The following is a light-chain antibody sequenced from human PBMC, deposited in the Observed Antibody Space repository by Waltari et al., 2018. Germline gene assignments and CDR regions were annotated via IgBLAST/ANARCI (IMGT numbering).Light chain of an antibody. V-gene: IGKV3-11*01. CDR1: QTVGYS. CDR3: QQRSISCT. Sequence: ILLTQFPDTLSFSPGERATLSCSASQTVGYSLAWYQHKPGQPPRLLLYDASKRATGIPARVSGSGSGTEFTLTIDSLESEDSAIYFCQQRSISCTFGQGARLEIK. J-gene: IGKJ2*02. CDR2: DAS.